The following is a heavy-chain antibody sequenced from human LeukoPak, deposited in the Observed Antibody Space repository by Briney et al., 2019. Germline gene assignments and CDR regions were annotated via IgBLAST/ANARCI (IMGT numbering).Heavy chain of an antibody. CDR2: ISWNSGSI. J-gene: IGHJ4*02. V-gene: IGHV3-9*01. Sequence: SGGSLRLSCAASGFTFDDYAMHWVRQAPGKGLEWVSGISWNSGSIGYADSVKGRFTISRDNAKNSLYLQMNSLRAEDTALYYCATVAAADTWDFDYWGQGTLVTVSS. CDR3: ATVAAADTWDFDY. CDR1: GFTFDDYA. D-gene: IGHD6-13*01.